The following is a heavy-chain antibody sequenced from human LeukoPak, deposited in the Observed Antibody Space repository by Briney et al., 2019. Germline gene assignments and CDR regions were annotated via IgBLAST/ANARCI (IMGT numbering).Heavy chain of an antibody. V-gene: IGHV1-18*01. CDR2: ISAYNGNT. J-gene: IGHJ4*02. CDR1: GYTFTSYG. CDR3: ARDRGPAKFMGYDSSGYYFGDDFDY. Sequence: ASVKVSCKASGYTFTSYGISWVRQAPGQGLEWVGWISAYNGNTTYTQKLQGRVTMTTATSTSTAYMELRSLRSDDTAVYYCARDRGPAKFMGYDSSGYYFGDDFDYWGQGTLVTVSS. D-gene: IGHD3-22*01.